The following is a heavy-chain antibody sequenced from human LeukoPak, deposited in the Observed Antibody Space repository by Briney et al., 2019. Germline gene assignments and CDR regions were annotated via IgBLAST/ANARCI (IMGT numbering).Heavy chain of an antibody. CDR2: ISGSGGST. CDR1: GFTFSSYA. Sequence: GGSLRLSCAASGFTFSSYAMSWVRQAPGKGLEWVSAISGSGGSTYYADSVKGRFTISRDNSKNTLYLQMNSLRAEDTAVYYCANVRGSPSSSYYFDYWGQGTLVTVSS. V-gene: IGHV3-23*01. D-gene: IGHD6-6*01. CDR3: ANVRGSPSSSYYFDY. J-gene: IGHJ4*02.